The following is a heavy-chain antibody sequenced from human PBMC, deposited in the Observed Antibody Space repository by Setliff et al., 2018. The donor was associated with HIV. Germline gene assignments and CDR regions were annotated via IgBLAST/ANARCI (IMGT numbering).Heavy chain of an antibody. CDR1: GYSFTSYW. V-gene: IGHV5-51*01. D-gene: IGHD3-10*01. CDR2: IYPGDSDT. J-gene: IGHJ3*02. Sequence: PGESLKISCKGSGYSFTSYWIGWVRQMPGKGLEWMGIIYPGDSDTRYSPSFQGQVTISADKSISTAYLQWSSLKASDTAMYYCARPPKSYGSGSDAFDIRGQGTMVTVSS. CDR3: ARPPKSYGSGSDAFDI.